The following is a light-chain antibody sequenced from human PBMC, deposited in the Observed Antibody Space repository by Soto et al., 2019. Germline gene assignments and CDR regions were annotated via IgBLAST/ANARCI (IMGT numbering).Light chain of an antibody. J-gene: IGKJ5*01. Sequence: EIVMTQSPATLSVSPGERATLSCRASQSVNSNLAWYQQKPGQAPRLLIFDTSTRATGVPARFSGSGSGTDFTLTISSLEPEDCAIYYCQQRQYWPPITFGQGTRLEIK. CDR1: QSVNSN. CDR3: QQRQYWPPIT. CDR2: DTS. V-gene: IGKV3-15*01.